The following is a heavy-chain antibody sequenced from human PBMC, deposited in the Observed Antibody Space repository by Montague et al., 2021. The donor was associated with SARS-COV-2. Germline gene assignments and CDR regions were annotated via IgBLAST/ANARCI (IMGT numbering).Heavy chain of an antibody. CDR2: IKQDAGEK. D-gene: IGHD6-13*01. CDR3: ARVPSSSWYFEY. CDR1: GFRFSSYW. V-gene: IGHV3-7*01. J-gene: IGHJ4*02. Sequence: SRSLSFSASGFRFSSYWMSWVRQAPGKGLEWVAHIKQDAGEKYYVDSVKGRFTISRDNAKHSLYLQMSSLRAEDTAVYYCARVPSSSWYFEYWGQGTLVTVSS.